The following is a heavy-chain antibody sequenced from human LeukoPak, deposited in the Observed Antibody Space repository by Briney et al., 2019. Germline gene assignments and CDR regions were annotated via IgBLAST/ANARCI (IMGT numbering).Heavy chain of an antibody. Sequence: SVKVSCKTSGGTFSSFAVNWVRQAPGQGLEWMGGIIPNFGTTSYAQKLQGRVTITADVTTSTVQMELTSLKSEDTAVYYCARDGRAISWGQGTLVTVSS. CDR3: ARDGRAIS. D-gene: IGHD1-26*01. CDR2: IIPNFGTT. J-gene: IGHJ5*02. CDR1: GGTFSSFA. V-gene: IGHV1-69*01.